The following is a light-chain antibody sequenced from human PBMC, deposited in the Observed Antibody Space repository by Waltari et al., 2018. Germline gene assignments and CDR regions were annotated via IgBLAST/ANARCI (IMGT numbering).Light chain of an antibody. Sequence: QSALTQPRSVSGSPGQSVTISCPGPTSDVGIYTYVSRYQHHPGKAPNAMIYDVTKRPSGVPDRFSGSKSGNTASLTISGLQAEDEADYYCCSYAGSYTWVFGGGTKVTVL. CDR3: CSYAGSYTWV. V-gene: IGLV2-11*01. J-gene: IGLJ3*02. CDR2: DVT. CDR1: TSDVGIYTY.